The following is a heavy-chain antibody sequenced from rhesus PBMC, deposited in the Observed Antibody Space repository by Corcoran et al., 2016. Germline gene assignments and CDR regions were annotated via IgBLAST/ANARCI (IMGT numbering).Heavy chain of an antibody. CDR1: GGSISSSY. CDR2: IYGSGSSP. J-gene: IGHJ6*01. Sequence: QLQLQESGPGLVKPSETLSVTCAVSGGSISSSYWSWSRQAPGEGPGWIGYIYGSGSSPNYNPSLKSRVTLSVDTSKNQFSLKLSSVTAADTAVYYCVRDRVHYPDYYYGLDSWGQGVVVTVSS. D-gene: IGHD5-24*01. V-gene: IGHV4-169*02. CDR3: VRDRVHYPDYYYGLDS.